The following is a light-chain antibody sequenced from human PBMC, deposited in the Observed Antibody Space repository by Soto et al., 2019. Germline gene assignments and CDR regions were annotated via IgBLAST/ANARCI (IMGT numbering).Light chain of an antibody. CDR3: QQYNSYSWT. Sequence: DIQMTQSPSTLSASIGDRITITCRASQSISTWLAWYQQKSGKAPKVLIYDASRLEAVVPSRFSGSGSGTEFTLTISSLQPDDLATYYCQQYNSYSWTFCQGTKVDIK. J-gene: IGKJ1*01. CDR2: DAS. CDR1: QSISTW. V-gene: IGKV1-5*01.